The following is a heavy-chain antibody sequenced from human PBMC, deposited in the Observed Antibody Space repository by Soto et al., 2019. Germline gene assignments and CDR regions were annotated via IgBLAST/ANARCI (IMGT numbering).Heavy chain of an antibody. CDR2: ISFDGSNK. V-gene: IGHV3-30-3*01. D-gene: IGHD1-26*01. Sequence: GGSLRLSCAASGCTFNKYAMHWGRQAPGKGLEWVAFISFDGSNKYYADSVTGRFTISRDNSKDTLYLQMNSLGPDDTAVYFCAKARVRIVGANSFDYWGQGT. CDR3: AKARVRIVGANSFDY. CDR1: GCTFNKYA. J-gene: IGHJ4*02.